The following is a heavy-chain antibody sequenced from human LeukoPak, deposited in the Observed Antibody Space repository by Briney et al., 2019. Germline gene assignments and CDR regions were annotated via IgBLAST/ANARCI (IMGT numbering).Heavy chain of an antibody. D-gene: IGHD6-19*01. Sequence: GGSLRLSCAASGFTFNHYAMSWVRQAPGQGLEWVSGINHHGHTFYAYSVKGRFTISRDSTKNTVFLQMNSLRADDTAEYFCARDHGSQDSGAWYVFDYWGRGTLVTVSS. V-gene: IGHV3-23*01. J-gene: IGHJ4*02. CDR3: ARDHGSQDSGAWYVFDY. CDR1: GFTFNHYA. CDR2: INHHGHT.